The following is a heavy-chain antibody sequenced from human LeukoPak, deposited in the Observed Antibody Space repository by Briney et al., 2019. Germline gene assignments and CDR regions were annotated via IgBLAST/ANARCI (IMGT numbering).Heavy chain of an antibody. Sequence: GGSLRLSCAASGFTFSSYGMNWVRQAPGKGLEWVSCISSSGSTTNYADSVKGRFTISRDKAKNTLYLQMNSLRAEDTAVYYCGWPRRGVFAYWGRGTLVTVSS. J-gene: IGHJ4*02. CDR1: GFTFSSYG. CDR2: ISSSGSTT. V-gene: IGHV3-48*03. CDR3: GWPRRGVFAY. D-gene: IGHD5-24*01.